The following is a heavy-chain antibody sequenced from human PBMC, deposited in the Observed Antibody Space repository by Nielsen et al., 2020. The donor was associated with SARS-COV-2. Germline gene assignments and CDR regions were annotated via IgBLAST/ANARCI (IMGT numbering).Heavy chain of an antibody. CDR1: GFTFSNAW. CDR2: IKSKTDGGTT. J-gene: IGHJ5*02. Sequence: GESLKISCAASGFTFSNAWMSWVRQAPGKGLEWVGRIKSKTDGGTTDYGAPAKGRFTISRDDSKNTLYLQMNSLKTEDTGVYYCTTVTNYYDSSGYYYAWGQGPLVTVSS. V-gene: IGHV3-15*01. CDR3: TTVTNYYDSSGYYYA. D-gene: IGHD3-22*01.